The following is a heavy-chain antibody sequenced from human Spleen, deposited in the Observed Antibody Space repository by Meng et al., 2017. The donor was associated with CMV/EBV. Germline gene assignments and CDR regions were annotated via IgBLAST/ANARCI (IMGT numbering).Heavy chain of an antibody. J-gene: IGHJ4*02. Sequence: GESLKISCEASGFTFSDYYMSWIRQAPGKGLEWVSYISSSGSTIYYADSVKGRFTISRDNAKNSLYLQMNSLRAEDTAVYYCAREGSRGSSWYMDYWGQGTLVTVSS. V-gene: IGHV3-11*04. CDR3: AREGSRGSSWYMDY. CDR2: ISSSGSTI. D-gene: IGHD6-13*01. CDR1: GFTFSDYY.